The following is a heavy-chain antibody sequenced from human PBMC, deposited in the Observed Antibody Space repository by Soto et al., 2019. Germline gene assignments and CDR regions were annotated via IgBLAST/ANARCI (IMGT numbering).Heavy chain of an antibody. CDR1: GGTFSSYA. J-gene: IGHJ6*02. Sequence: GASVKVSCKASGGTFSSYAISWVRQAPGQGLEWMGGIIPIFGTANYAQKFQGRVTITADESINTAYMEVSRLRYDDTALYYCARVSSSYLGALFMDMWGQGTTVTVSS. V-gene: IGHV1-69*13. CDR3: ARVSSSYLGALFMDM. D-gene: IGHD6-13*01. CDR2: IIPIFGTA.